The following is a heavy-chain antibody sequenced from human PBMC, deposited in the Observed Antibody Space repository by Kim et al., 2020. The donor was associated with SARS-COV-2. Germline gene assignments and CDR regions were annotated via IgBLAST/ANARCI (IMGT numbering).Heavy chain of an antibody. D-gene: IGHD2-2*01. V-gene: IGHV1-2*06. CDR3: ARDQGIVVVPAAILGAGRNDY. CDR2: INPNSGGT. J-gene: IGHJ4*02. Sequence: ASVKVSCKASGYTFTGYYMHWVRQAPGQGLEWMGRINPNSGGTNYAQKFQGRVTMTRDTSISTAYMELSRLRSDDTAVYYCARDQGIVVVPAAILGAGRNDYWGQGTLVTVSS. CDR1: GYTFTGYY.